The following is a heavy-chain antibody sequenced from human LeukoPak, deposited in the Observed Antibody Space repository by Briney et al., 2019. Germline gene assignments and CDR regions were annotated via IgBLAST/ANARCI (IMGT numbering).Heavy chain of an antibody. CDR1: GGSISSYY. CDR3: ARTNLLGNADY. Sequence: PSETLSLTCTVSGGSISSYYWSWIRQPPGKGLEWIEYIYYSGSTNYNPSLKSRVTISVDTSKNQFSLKLSSVTAADTAVYYCARTNLLGNADYWGQGTLVTVSS. V-gene: IGHV4-59*08. J-gene: IGHJ4*02. D-gene: IGHD2-8*02. CDR2: IYYSGST.